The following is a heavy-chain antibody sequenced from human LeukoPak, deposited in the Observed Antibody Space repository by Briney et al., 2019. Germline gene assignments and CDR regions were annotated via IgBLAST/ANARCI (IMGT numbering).Heavy chain of an antibody. CDR3: ARRCRGYSGYAASPHFDY. V-gene: IGHV4-34*01. CDR1: GGSFSGYY. J-gene: IGHJ4*02. D-gene: IGHD5-12*01. CDR2: INHSGST. Sequence: SETLSLTCAVYGGSFSGYYWSWIRQPPGKGLEWIGEINHSGSTNYNPSLKSRVTISVDTSKNQFSLKLSSVTAADTAVYYCARRCRGYSGYAASPHFDYWGQGTLVTVSS.